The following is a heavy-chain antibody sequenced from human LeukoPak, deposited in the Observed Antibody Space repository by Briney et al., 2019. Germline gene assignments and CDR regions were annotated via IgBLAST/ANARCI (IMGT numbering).Heavy chain of an antibody. J-gene: IGHJ4*02. CDR1: GFTFSSYS. CDR3: ARARVVTGDFDY. CDR2: VSSSSSTI. D-gene: IGHD2-21*02. Sequence: GGSLRLSCAASGFTFSSYSMNWVRQAPGKGLEWLSYVSSSSSTIYYADSVKGRFTISRDNAKTPLYLQINSLRAEDTAVYYWARARVVTGDFDYWGQGTLVTVSS. V-gene: IGHV3-48*01.